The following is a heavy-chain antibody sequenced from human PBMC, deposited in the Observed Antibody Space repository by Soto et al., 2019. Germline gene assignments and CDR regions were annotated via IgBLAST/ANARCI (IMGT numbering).Heavy chain of an antibody. CDR1: GFTFSSYG. CDR2: IWYDGSNK. V-gene: IGHV3-33*01. Sequence: QVQLVESGGGVVQPGRSLRLSCAASGFTFSSYGMHWVRQAPGKGLEWVAVIWYDGSNKYYADSVKGRFTMSRDNSKNTLYLQMNSLRAEDTAVYYCAREQGGTILHQPGYYYGMDVSGQGTTVTVSS. CDR3: AREQGGTILHQPGYYYGMDV. J-gene: IGHJ6*02. D-gene: IGHD2-15*01.